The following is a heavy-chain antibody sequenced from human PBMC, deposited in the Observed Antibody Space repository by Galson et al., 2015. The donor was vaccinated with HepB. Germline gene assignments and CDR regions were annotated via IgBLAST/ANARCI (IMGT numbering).Heavy chain of an antibody. CDR2: IYPGDSDT. CDR1: GYSFTSYW. J-gene: IGHJ5*02. Sequence: QSGAEVKKPGESLKISCKGSGYSFTSYWIGWVRQMPGKGLEWMGIIYPGDSDTRYSPSFQGQVTISADKSISTAYLQWSSLKASDTAMYYCARLIFDTGYSSGWYSPENWFDPWGQGTLVTVSS. V-gene: IGHV5-51*01. CDR3: ARLIFDTGYSSGWYSPENWFDP. D-gene: IGHD6-19*01.